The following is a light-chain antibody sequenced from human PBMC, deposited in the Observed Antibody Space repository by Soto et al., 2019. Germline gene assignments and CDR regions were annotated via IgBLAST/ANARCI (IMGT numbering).Light chain of an antibody. V-gene: IGLV2-14*03. CDR2: EVS. J-gene: IGLJ3*02. Sequence: QSALTQPAYVSESPGQSITISCTGTSSDIGASTFVSWYQQHPGKAPKLLIYEVSNRPSGISNRFSGSKSANTASLTISGLQAEDEADYYCSSARRDNTWVFGGGTKVTVL. CDR3: SSARRDNTWV. CDR1: SSDIGASTF.